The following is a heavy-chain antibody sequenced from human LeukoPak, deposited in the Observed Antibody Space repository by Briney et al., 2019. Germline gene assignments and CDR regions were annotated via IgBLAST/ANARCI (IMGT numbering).Heavy chain of an antibody. CDR2: IRGSGGTI. Sequence: GGSLRLSCAASGFTFSAYNMNSVRQAPGKGLEWLSFIRGSGGTIYYAASVKGRFTISRDNAKNSLYLQMNSLRAEDTAVYYCVRDSFDSTGQYYFDYWGLGTLVTVSS. CDR1: GFTFSAYN. J-gene: IGHJ4*02. V-gene: IGHV3-48*04. CDR3: VRDSFDSTGQYYFDY. D-gene: IGHD3-22*01.